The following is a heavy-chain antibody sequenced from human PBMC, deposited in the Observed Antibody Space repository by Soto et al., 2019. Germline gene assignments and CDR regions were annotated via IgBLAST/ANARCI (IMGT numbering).Heavy chain of an antibody. CDR3: ARGGIAARPGVGGFYYYYGMDV. V-gene: IGHV4-4*07. CDR2: IYTSGST. D-gene: IGHD6-6*01. CDR1: GGSISSYY. Sequence: PPETLSLTCTVSGGSISSYYWSWIRQPAGKGLEWIGRIYTSGSTNYNPSLKSRVTMSVDTSKNQFSLKLSSVTAADTAVYYCARGGIAARPGVGGFYYYYGMDVWGQGTTVTVSS. J-gene: IGHJ6*02.